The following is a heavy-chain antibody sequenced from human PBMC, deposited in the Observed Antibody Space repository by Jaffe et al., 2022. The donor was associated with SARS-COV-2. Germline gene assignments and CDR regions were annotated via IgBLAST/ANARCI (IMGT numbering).Heavy chain of an antibody. D-gene: IGHD3-10*01. J-gene: IGHJ5*02. CDR2: INHSGST. CDR3: ARAILWFGVPWFDP. Sequence: QVQLQQWGAGLLKPSETLSLTCAVYGGSFSGYYWSWIRQPPGKGLEWIGEINHSGSTNYNPSLKSRVTISVDTSKNQFSLKLSSVTAADTAVYYCARAILWFGVPWFDPWGQGTLVTVSS. V-gene: IGHV4-34*01. CDR1: GGSFSGYY.